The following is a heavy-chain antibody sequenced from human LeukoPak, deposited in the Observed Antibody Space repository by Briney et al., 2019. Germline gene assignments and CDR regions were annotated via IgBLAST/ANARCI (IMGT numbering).Heavy chain of an antibody. CDR2: ISGSSSTN. V-gene: IGHV3-48*01. Sequence: PGGSLRLSRAASGFTFSSYSMNWVRQAPGEGLEWVSHISGSSSTNYYADSVKGRFTISRDNAKNSLYLQMNSLRAEDTAVYYCARVAYYDSSGYYPVPFDNWGQGTLVTVSS. CDR3: ARVAYYDSSGYYPVPFDN. CDR1: GFTFSSYS. J-gene: IGHJ4*02. D-gene: IGHD3-22*01.